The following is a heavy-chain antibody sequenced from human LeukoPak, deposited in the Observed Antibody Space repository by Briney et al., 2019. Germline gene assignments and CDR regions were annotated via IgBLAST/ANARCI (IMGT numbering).Heavy chain of an antibody. D-gene: IGHD5-18*01. V-gene: IGHV4-59*01. J-gene: IGHJ4*02. CDR3: ARAKNRGYSYGFTFDY. Sequence: SETLSLTCTASGGSISSYYWSWIRQSPGKGLAWTGYIYCSGSTNYNPSLKSRVTISVDTSKNQFSLKLSSVTAADTAVYYCARAKNRGYSYGFTFDYWGQGTLVTVSS. CDR1: GGSISSYY. CDR2: IYCSGST.